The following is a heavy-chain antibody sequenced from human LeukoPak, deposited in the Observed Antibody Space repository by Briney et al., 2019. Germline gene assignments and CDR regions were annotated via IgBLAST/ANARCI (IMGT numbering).Heavy chain of an antibody. V-gene: IGHV3-30*18. J-gene: IGHJ4*02. CDR1: GFTFSSYG. CDR2: ISYDGSNK. D-gene: IGHD2-21*02. CDR3: AKSSSHIVVVTASDY. Sequence: PGGSLRLSCAASGFTFSSYGMHWVRQAPGKGLEWVAVISYDGSNKYCADSVKGRFTISRDNSKNTLYLQMNSLRAEDTAVYYCAKSSSHIVVVTASDYWGQGTLVTVSS.